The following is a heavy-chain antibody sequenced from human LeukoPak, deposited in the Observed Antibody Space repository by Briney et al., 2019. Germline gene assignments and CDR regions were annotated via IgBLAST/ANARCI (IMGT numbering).Heavy chain of an antibody. CDR1: GGSISSYY. V-gene: IGHV4-59*01. CDR3: ARRHYDFWSGPFGY. CDR2: IYYSGST. J-gene: IGHJ4*02. Sequence: SETLSLTCTVSGGSISSYYWSWIRQPPGKGLEWIGYIYYSGSTNYNPSLKSRVTISVDTSKNQFSLKLSSVTAADTAVYYCARRHYDFWSGPFGYWGQGTLVTVSS. D-gene: IGHD3-3*01.